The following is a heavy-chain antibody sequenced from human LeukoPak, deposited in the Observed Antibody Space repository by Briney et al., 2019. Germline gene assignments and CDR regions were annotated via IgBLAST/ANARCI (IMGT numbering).Heavy chain of an antibody. CDR3: ATDFYDST. D-gene: IGHD3-22*01. V-gene: IGHV3-15*07. CDR2: IRSNSDGGTI. J-gene: IGHJ5*02. CDR1: GFTLSSSW. Sequence: PGGSLRLSCAASGFTLSSSWMNWVRQIPGKGLEWVGRIRSNSDGGTIDYAAPVKGRFTLSRDDSKTTLYLQMNSLQTEDTAVYYCATDFYDSTWGQGTLVTVSS.